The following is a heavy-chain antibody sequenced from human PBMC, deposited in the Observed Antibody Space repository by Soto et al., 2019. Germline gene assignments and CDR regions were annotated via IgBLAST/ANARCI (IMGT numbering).Heavy chain of an antibody. J-gene: IGHJ6*02. CDR3: ASLVVVTASYYYGVDV. V-gene: IGHV1-69*05. CDR2: IIPIFGTA. CDR1: GGTFSSYA. Sequence: QVQLVQSGAEVKKPGSSVKVSCKASGGTFSSYAISWVRQAPGQGLEWMGGIIPIFGTANYAQKFQGRVTITXXDXTNXAYMERSSLRSEDTAVYYCASLVVVTASYYYGVDVWGQGTTVTVSS. D-gene: IGHD2-21*02.